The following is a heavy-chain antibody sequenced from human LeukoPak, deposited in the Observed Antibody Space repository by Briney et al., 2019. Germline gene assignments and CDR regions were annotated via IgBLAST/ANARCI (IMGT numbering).Heavy chain of an antibody. J-gene: IGHJ4*02. Sequence: GASLRLSCAASGFTFSSYWMHWFRQAPGKGLVWVSRVNSDGSSTTYADSVKGRFAISRDNAKNTLFLQMNSLRAEDTAVYYCARGDSGTYWFDYWGQGTPVT. CDR3: ARGDSGTYWFDY. D-gene: IGHD1-26*01. CDR2: VNSDGSST. V-gene: IGHV3-74*01. CDR1: GFTFSSYW.